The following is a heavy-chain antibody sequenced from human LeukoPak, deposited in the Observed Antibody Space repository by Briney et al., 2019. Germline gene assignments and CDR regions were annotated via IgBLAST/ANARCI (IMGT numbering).Heavy chain of an antibody. CDR3: ARDGRAVAGIRPPDY. CDR1: GFTFSDYY. V-gene: IGHV3-11*05. J-gene: IGHJ4*02. Sequence: PGGSLRLSCAASGFTFSDYYMSYIRQAPGKGLEGVSYISSGSSYTSYADSVKGRFTISRDNAKNSLFLQMNSLRVEDTAVYYCARDGRAVAGIRPPDYWGQGILVTVSS. CDR2: ISSGSSYT. D-gene: IGHD6-19*01.